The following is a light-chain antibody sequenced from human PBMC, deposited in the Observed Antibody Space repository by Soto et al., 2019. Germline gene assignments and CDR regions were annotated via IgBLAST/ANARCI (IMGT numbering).Light chain of an antibody. CDR3: QQYGSFPLT. J-gene: IGKJ4*01. CDR1: QSVSTSY. V-gene: IGKV3-20*01. CDR2: WTS. Sequence: ENVLTQSPGTLSLSPGEGATLSCRASQSVSTSYLAWYQHQRGQAPRLLIYWTSTRAHGIPDRFSGSGSGKGFPLTISRLEPEDFAVYYCQQYGSFPLTFGGGTKEEI.